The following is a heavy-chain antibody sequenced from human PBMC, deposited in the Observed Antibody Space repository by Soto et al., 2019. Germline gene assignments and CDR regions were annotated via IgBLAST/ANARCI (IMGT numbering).Heavy chain of an antibody. CDR2: IRGSGGST. CDR3: AKVHCSGGSCYSSPEFFDY. CDR1: GFTFSSYA. V-gene: IGHV3-23*01. Sequence: EVQLLESGGGLVQPGGSLRLSCAASGFTFSSYAMSWVRQAPGKGLEWVSAIRGSGGSTYYADSVKGRFTISRDNSKNTLYLQMNSLRAEDTAVYYCAKVHCSGGSCYSSPEFFDYWGQGTLVTVSS. J-gene: IGHJ4*02. D-gene: IGHD2-15*01.